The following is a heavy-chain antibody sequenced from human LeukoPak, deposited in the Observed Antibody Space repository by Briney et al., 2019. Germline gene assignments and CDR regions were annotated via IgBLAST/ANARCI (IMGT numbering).Heavy chain of an antibody. CDR1: GFTFSTFA. CDR3: ARGAARMVEMGTIISFEY. D-gene: IGHD5-24*01. V-gene: IGHV3-23*01. CDR2: IFPSGGEI. J-gene: IGHJ4*02. Sequence: GGSLRLSCEASGFTFSTFAMIWVRQPPGKGLEWVSSIFPSGGEIHYADSVRGRFTISRDNSKSTLSLQMNSLRAEDTAVYYCARGAARMVEMGTIISFEYWGQGTLVTVSS.